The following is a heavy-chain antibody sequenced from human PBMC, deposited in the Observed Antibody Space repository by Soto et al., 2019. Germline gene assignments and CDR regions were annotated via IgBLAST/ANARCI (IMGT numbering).Heavy chain of an antibody. V-gene: IGHV3-23*01. CDR1: GFTFTDYA. CDR2: ISGIGGST. Sequence: EVQLLESGGGLVQPGGSLRLSCAASGFTFTDYALSWVRQAPGKGLEWVATISGIGGSTYLADSVKGRLSISRDNSKNTVTLLMNSLRAEDTAVDFCARGSSGYISSWYYFDSWGRGTLVTVSS. D-gene: IGHD6-13*01. CDR3: ARGSSGYISSWYYFDS. J-gene: IGHJ4*02.